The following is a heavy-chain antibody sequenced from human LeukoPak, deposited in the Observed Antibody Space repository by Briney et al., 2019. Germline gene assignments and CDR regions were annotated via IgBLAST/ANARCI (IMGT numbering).Heavy chain of an antibody. J-gene: IGHJ5*02. CDR2: ISGSGGST. CDR3: AKDVLVLRYFDGSFDP. D-gene: IGHD3-9*01. Sequence: GGSLRLSSATSGFSFSSYAMSWVRQAPGKGLEWVSAISGSGGSTYYADSVKGRFTISRDNSKNTLYLQMNSLRAEDTAVYYCAKDVLVLRYFDGSFDPWGQGTLVTVSS. CDR1: GFSFSSYA. V-gene: IGHV3-23*01.